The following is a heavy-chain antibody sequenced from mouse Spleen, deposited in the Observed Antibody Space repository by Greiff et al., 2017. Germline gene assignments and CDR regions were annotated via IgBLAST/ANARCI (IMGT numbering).Heavy chain of an antibody. CDR1: GYTFTSYW. D-gene: IGHD2-1*01. J-gene: IGHJ4*01. CDR3: ASKYGNNYYAMDY. CDR2: IYPGSGST. Sequence: QVQLQQPGAELVKPGASVKMSCKASGYTFTSYWITWVKQRPGQGLEWIGDIYPGSGSTNYNEKFKSKATLTVDTSSSTAYMQLSSLTSEDSAVYYCASKYGNNYYAMDYWGQGTSVTVSS. V-gene: IGHV1-55*01.